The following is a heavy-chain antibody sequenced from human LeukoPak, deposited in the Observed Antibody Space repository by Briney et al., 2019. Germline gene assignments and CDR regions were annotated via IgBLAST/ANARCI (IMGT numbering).Heavy chain of an antibody. D-gene: IGHD3-22*01. J-gene: IGHJ4*02. CDR3: ARDTTYYSDRRGYYYYPFDS. Sequence: SVKVSCKASGGTFSSYAISWVRQAPGQGLEWMGGIIPIFGTANYAQKFQGRVTITADESTSTAYMELSSLRSEDTAVYYCARDTTYYSDRRGYYYYPFDSWGQGTLVTVSS. CDR1: GGTFSSYA. CDR2: IIPIFGTA. V-gene: IGHV1-69*13.